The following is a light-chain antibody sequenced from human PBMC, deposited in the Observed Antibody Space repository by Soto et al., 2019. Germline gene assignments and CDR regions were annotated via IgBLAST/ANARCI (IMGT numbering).Light chain of an antibody. CDR2: GAS. J-gene: IGKJ1*01. Sequence: EIVLTQSPGTLSLSPGERATLSCRASQSVSNNYLAWYQQKPGQGPRLLIYGASNRATGIPDRFSGSGSGTDFTLTISRLGAEDFAVYYCQQYGSSGTFGQGTKVDIK. CDR3: QQYGSSGT. CDR1: QSVSNNY. V-gene: IGKV3-20*01.